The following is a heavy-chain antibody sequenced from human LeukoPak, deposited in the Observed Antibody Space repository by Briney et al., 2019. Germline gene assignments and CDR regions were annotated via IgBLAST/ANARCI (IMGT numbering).Heavy chain of an antibody. J-gene: IGHJ4*02. Sequence: GGSLRLSCAASGFTFSNAWMSWVRQAPGKGLEWVAVIWYDGSNKYYADSVKGRFTISRDNSKNTLYLQMNSLRAEDTAVYYCARPPQNIRYYFDYWGQGTLVTVSS. CDR1: GFTFSNAW. D-gene: IGHD2/OR15-2a*01. CDR2: IWYDGSNK. CDR3: ARPPQNIRYYFDY. V-gene: IGHV3-33*08.